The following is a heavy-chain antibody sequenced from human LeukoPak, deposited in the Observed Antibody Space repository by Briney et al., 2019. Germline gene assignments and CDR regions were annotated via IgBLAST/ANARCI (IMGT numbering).Heavy chain of an antibody. Sequence: SQTLSLTCTVSGGSISSGGYYWSWIRQHPGKGLEWIGYIYYSGSTYYNPSLKSRVTISVDTSKNQFSLKLSSVTAADTAVYYCARNAGTAMVMWDFWGQGTLVTVSS. D-gene: IGHD5-18*01. CDR2: IYYSGST. J-gene: IGHJ4*02. CDR1: GGSISSGGYY. CDR3: ARNAGTAMVMWDF. V-gene: IGHV4-31*03.